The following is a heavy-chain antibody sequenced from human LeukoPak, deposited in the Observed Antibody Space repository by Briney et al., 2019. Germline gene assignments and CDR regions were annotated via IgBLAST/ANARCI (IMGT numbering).Heavy chain of an antibody. CDR3: ARWTVRGVIRYFDY. Sequence: QSSETLSLTCTVSGGSISSYYWSWIRQPPWKGLEWIGYIYYSGSTNYNPSLKSRVTISVDTSKNQFSLKLSSVTAADTAVYYCARWTVRGVIRYFDYWGQGTLVTVSS. J-gene: IGHJ4*02. CDR2: IYYSGST. V-gene: IGHV4-59*01. D-gene: IGHD3-10*01. CDR1: GGSISSYY.